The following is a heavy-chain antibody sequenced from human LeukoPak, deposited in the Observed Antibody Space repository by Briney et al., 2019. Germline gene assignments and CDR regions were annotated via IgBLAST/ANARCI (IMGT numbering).Heavy chain of an antibody. CDR2: IKQDGSEK. CDR1: GFTFSSYW. D-gene: IGHD3-10*01. J-gene: IGHJ4*02. Sequence: GGSLRLSCAAPGFTFSSYWMSWVRQAPGKGLEWVANIKQDGSEKYYVDSVKGRFTISRDNAKNSLYLQMNSLRAEDTAVYYCARSYYYGSGDGDYWGQGTLVTVSS. CDR3: ARSYYYGSGDGDY. V-gene: IGHV3-7*01.